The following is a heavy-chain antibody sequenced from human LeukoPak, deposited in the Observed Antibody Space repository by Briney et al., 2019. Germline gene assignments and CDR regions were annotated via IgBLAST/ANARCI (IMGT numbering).Heavy chain of an antibody. V-gene: IGHV4-39*07. CDR3: ARDHALDGWFDP. CDR2: IYYSGST. CDR1: GGSISSSSYY. J-gene: IGHJ5*02. Sequence: SQTLSLTCTVSGGSISSSSYYWGWIRQPPGKGLEWIGSIYYSGSTYYNPSLKSRVTISVDTSKNQFSLKLSSVTAADTAVYYCARDHALDGWFDPWGQGTLVTVSS.